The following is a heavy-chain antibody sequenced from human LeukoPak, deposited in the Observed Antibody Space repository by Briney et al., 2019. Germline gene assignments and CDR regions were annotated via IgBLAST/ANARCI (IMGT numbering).Heavy chain of an antibody. J-gene: IGHJ4*02. Sequence: HPGGSLRLSCAGSGFSFSSYGIHWVRQAPGKGLEWVAVILYDGNNKKYADSVKGRFTVSRDTSKNTLYLQMNSLRAEDTAVYYCAKGLSGGGQRGYFDYWGQGTLVTVSS. CDR1: GFSFSSYG. CDR3: AKGLSGGGQRGYFDY. D-gene: IGHD4-23*01. V-gene: IGHV3-30*18. CDR2: ILYDGNNK.